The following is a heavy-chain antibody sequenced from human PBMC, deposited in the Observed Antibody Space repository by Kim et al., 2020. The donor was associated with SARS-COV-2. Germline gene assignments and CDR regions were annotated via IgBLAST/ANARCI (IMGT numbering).Heavy chain of an antibody. V-gene: IGHV3-33*01. Sequence: NKYYSYSVKGRFTISRDNSKNSLYLQMNSLRAEDTAVYYCARVKGMIFDYWGQGTLVTVSS. J-gene: IGHJ4*02. CDR3: ARVKGMIFDY. D-gene: IGHD2-15*01. CDR2: NK.